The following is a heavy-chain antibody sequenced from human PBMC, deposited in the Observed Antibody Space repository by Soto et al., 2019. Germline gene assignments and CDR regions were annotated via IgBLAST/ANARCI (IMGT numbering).Heavy chain of an antibody. Sequence: ASVKVSCKASGYTFTGYYMHWVRQAPGQGLEWMGWINPNSGGTNYAQKFQGWVTMTRDTSISTAYMELSRLRSDDTAVYYCARGIDPTQTDRLSSSDSYYYYYGMDVWGQGTTVTVSS. CDR3: ARGIDPTQTDRLSSSDSYYYYYGMDV. V-gene: IGHV1-2*04. J-gene: IGHJ6*02. CDR1: GYTFTGYY. CDR2: INPNSGGT. D-gene: IGHD6-13*01.